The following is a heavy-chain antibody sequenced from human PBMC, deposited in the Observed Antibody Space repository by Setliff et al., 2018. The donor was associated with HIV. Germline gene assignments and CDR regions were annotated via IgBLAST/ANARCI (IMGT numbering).Heavy chain of an antibody. J-gene: IGHJ4*02. D-gene: IGHD6-6*01. CDR2: IKDDGSNK. V-gene: IGHV3-30*03. CDR1: GFTFSNYW. Sequence: SLRLSCAASGFTFSNYWMNRVRQAPGKGLEWVANIKDDGSNKYYADSVKGRFTISRDNSNNMLYLQMNSLRSEDTAVYYCARDPIKARPDYFDYWGQGTLVTVSS. CDR3: ARDPIKARPDYFDY.